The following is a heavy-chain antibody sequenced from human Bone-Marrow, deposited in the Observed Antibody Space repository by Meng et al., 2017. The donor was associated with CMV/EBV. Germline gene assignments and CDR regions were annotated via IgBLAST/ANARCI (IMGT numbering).Heavy chain of an antibody. D-gene: IGHD3-22*01. V-gene: IGHV3-69-1*01. CDR2: ISSSSTI. CDR1: GFTFSDYY. J-gene: IGHJ6*01. CDR3: AREFGGYSPYYYYGMDV. Sequence: GGSLRLSCAASGFTFSDYYMNWVRQAPGKGLEWVSSISSSSTIYYADSVKGRFTISRDNAKNSLYLQMNSLRAEDTAVYYCAREFGGYSPYYYYGMDVWGQGTTVTGSS.